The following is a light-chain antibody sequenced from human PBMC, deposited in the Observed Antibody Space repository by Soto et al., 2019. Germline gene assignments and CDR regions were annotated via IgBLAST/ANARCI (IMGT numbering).Light chain of an antibody. CDR3: QQYYNWPPVT. Sequence: EIVMTQSPATLSVSPGERATLSCRASQSVSSNLAWYQHKPGQAPRLLIYGASTRATGIPARFSGSGSGTEFTLTISSLQSEDFAVYYCQQYYNWPPVTFGGGTKVEIK. V-gene: IGKV3-15*01. CDR2: GAS. J-gene: IGKJ4*01. CDR1: QSVSSN.